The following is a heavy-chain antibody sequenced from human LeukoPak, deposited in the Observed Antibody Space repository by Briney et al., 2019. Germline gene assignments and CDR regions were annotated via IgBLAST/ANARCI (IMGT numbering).Heavy chain of an antibody. CDR1: GGSINSGSYY. V-gene: IGHV4-31*03. Sequence: PSQTLSLTCTVSGGSINSGSYYWSWIRQHPGKGLEWIGYIYYSGNTYYNPSLKSRVAISIDTSKNQFSLKLSSVTAADTAVYYCARGRDGYNHDTFDLWGQGTMVTVSS. CDR3: ARGRDGYNHDTFDL. D-gene: IGHD5-24*01. CDR2: IYYSGNT. J-gene: IGHJ3*01.